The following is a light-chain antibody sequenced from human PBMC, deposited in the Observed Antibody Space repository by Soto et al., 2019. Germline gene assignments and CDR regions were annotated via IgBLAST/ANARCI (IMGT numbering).Light chain of an antibody. CDR2: HAS. J-gene: IGKJ1*01. CDR1: QDVSNY. CDR3: QQYNNMWT. V-gene: IGKV1-33*01. Sequence: DIQMTESPSSRSASVGARVTITFQASQDVSNYLNWYQQKPGKAPKLLIYHASRLGTGVPSRFSGSGSGTEFTLTITSLQPDDFGTYYCQQYNNMWTFGQVTKVDI.